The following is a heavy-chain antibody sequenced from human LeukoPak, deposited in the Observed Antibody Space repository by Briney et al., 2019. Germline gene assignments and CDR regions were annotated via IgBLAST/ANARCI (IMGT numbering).Heavy chain of an antibody. CDR1: GFPFSTYS. J-gene: IGHJ4*02. D-gene: IGHD2-15*01. CDR2: ISGGADST. V-gene: IGHV3-23*01. Sequence: GGSLRLSCVVSGFPFSTYSMNWVRQAPGKGLEWVSAISGGADSTYYADSVKGRFTISRDNSKSTLFLQMNSLRGEDTAVYYCAKVVVVATNNYCFDYWGQGTLVTVSS. CDR3: AKVVVVATNNYCFDY.